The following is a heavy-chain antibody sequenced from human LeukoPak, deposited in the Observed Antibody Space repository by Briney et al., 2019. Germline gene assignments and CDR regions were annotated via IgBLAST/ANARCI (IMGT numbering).Heavy chain of an antibody. CDR1: GFAFSSNY. Sequence: GGSLRVSCAASGFAFSSNYMNCVRQAPGKGLEWVSSISSSSSNIYYADSVKGRFTISRDNAKNSLYLQMNSLRAEDTAVYYCARYYYDSSGYTTFDCWGQGTLVTVSS. CDR3: ARYYYDSSGYTTFDC. J-gene: IGHJ4*02. CDR2: ISSSSSNI. V-gene: IGHV3-21*01. D-gene: IGHD3-22*01.